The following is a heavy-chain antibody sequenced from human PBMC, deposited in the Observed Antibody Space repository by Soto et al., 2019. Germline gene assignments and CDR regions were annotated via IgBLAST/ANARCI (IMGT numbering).Heavy chain of an antibody. J-gene: IGHJ6*01. V-gene: IGHV3-49*04. D-gene: IGHD6-19*01. CDR3: TRIGEWLIRRRCRYYGRGV. CDR1: GFTFSAYT. CDR2: IRITAYGAPT. Sequence: GSLRLSCTGSGFTFSAYTMSWVRQAPGKRLEWVGPIRITAYGAPTDVAASVKGRFTISIDDANGTAYLQLNSMKTEHSAVYYCTRIGEWLIRRRCRYYGRGVW.